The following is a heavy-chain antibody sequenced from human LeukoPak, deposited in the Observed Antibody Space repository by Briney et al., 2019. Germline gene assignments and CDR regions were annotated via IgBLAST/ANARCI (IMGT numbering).Heavy chain of an antibody. CDR2: INHSGST. CDR3: AAAPIEMQQRGFDY. Sequence: SETLSLTCAVYGGSFSGYYWSRIRQPPGKGLEWIGEINHSGSTNYNPSLKSRVTISVDTSKNQFSLKVTSVTAADTAVYYCAAAPIEMQQRGFDYWGQGTLVTVSS. J-gene: IGHJ4*02. D-gene: IGHD5-24*01. V-gene: IGHV4-34*01. CDR1: GGSFSGYY.